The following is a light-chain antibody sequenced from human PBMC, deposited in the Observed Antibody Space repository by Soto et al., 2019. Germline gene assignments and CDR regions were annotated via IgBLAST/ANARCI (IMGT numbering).Light chain of an antibody. V-gene: IGKV3-20*01. J-gene: IGKJ3*01. CDR3: QQDGSSPLT. CDR1: QSVSSSY. CDR2: GAS. Sequence: EIVLTQSPGTLSLSPGERATLSCRASQSVSSSYLAWYQQKPGQAPRLLIYGASSRATGIPDRFSGSGSGTEFTLTISRLEPEDFAVYYCQQDGSSPLTFGPGTKGDIK.